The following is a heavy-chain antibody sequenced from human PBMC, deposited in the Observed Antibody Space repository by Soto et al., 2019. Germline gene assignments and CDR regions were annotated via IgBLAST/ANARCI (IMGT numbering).Heavy chain of an antibody. CDR2: IHNSGST. Sequence: QVQLQESGPGLVKPSQTLSLTCLVSGASVSGDGSYCSWIRQHPGKGLEFIGYIHNSGSTYSNPCLENRVAMSIATSKNQFSLRLSSVTAADSAVYFCARDLGSEQWFFDNWGQGILVTVSS. V-gene: IGHV4-31*03. CDR3: ARDLGSEQWFFDN. D-gene: IGHD6-19*01. J-gene: IGHJ4*02. CDR1: GASVSGDGSY.